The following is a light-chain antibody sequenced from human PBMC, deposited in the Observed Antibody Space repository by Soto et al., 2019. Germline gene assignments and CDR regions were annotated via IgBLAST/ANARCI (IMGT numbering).Light chain of an antibody. Sequence: EILMTQSPGTLSVSTGEGATLSCRASQSVDNNLAWYQQKPSQAPRLLIYGASTRPTGIPDRFSGSGSGTEFTLTISSLQSEDLAVYYCQQYDTWPLTFGGGTKVEIK. CDR2: GAS. CDR1: QSVDNN. CDR3: QQYDTWPLT. J-gene: IGKJ4*01. V-gene: IGKV3D-15*01.